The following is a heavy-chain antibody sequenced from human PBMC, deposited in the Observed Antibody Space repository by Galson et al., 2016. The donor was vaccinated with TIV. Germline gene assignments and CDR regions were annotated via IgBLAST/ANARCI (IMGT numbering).Heavy chain of an antibody. CDR1: GYRFTNSW. J-gene: IGHJ3*02. V-gene: IGHV5-10-1*01. CDR2: ISPSDGYT. Sequence: QSGAEVKKPGESLTISCKTSGYRFTNSWISWVRHVPGKGREWVGRISPSDGYTNYGPSLQGHVTISTDKSISTSYLQWSSLTASDSAIYYCARQTPLTDAFDIWGPGTLVSVSS. D-gene: IGHD1-14*01. CDR3: ARQTPLTDAFDI.